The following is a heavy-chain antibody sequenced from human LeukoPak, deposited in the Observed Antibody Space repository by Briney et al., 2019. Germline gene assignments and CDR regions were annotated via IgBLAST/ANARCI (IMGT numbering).Heavy chain of an antibody. D-gene: IGHD3-9*01. V-gene: IGHV3-23*01. CDR1: GFTYSLYA. Sequence: PGGPLRLSCAASGFTYSLYAMSWLRQAPGKGLEWVPSDRGSGGSTHYAASVKRQYTISRDNSNNTLYLQMNRLTAEETAVYYCAKGYSDWLSDFDYWGRGTVVTVSS. CDR2: DRGSGGST. J-gene: IGHJ4*02. CDR3: AKGYSDWLSDFDY.